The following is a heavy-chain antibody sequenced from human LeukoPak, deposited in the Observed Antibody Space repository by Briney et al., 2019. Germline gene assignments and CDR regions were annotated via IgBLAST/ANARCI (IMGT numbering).Heavy chain of an antibody. CDR1: GGSISSSSYY. D-gene: IGHD6-13*01. Sequence: PSETLSLTCTVSGGSISSSSYYWGWIRQPPGKGLEWIGSIYYSGSTYYNPSLKSRVTISVDTSKNQFSLKLSSVTAADTAVYYCASAHETTIREGSRQLNDYWGQGTLVTVSS. CDR2: IYYSGST. V-gene: IGHV4-39*01. CDR3: ASAHETTIREGSRQLNDY. J-gene: IGHJ4*02.